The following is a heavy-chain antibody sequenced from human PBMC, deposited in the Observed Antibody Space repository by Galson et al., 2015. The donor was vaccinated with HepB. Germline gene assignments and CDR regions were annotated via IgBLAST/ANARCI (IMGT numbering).Heavy chain of an antibody. CDR2: ISSSSSYI. CDR1: GFTFSSYS. CDR3: ARELSLRYCSSTSCYGSFDI. Sequence: SLRLSCAASGFTFSSYSMNWVRQAPGKGLEWVSSISSSSSYIYYADSVKGRFTISRDNAKNSLYLQMNSLRAEDTAVYYCARELSLRYCSSTSCYGSFDIWGQGTMVTVSS. J-gene: IGHJ3*02. V-gene: IGHV3-21*01. D-gene: IGHD2-2*01.